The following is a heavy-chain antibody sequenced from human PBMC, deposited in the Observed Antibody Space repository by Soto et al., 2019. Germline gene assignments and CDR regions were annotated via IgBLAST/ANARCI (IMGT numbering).Heavy chain of an antibody. CDR1: GGSISSSSYY. CDR2: IYYSGST. D-gene: IGHD1-26*01. V-gene: IGHV4-39*01. Sequence: QLQLQESGPGLVKPSETLSLTCTVSGGSISSSSYYWGWIRQPPGKGLEWIGSIYYSGSTYYNPSLKSRVTVSVDTSKNQFSLKLSSVTAADTAVYYCARRGGYPTIDYWGQGTLVTVSS. CDR3: ARRGGYPTIDY. J-gene: IGHJ4*02.